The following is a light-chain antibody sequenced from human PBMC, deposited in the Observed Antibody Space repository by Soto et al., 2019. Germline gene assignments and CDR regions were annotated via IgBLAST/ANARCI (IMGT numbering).Light chain of an antibody. V-gene: IGLV2-14*03. CDR3: SSYTSSITLFV. CDR2: DVS. J-gene: IGLJ1*01. CDR1: SSDVGVYDY. Sequence: LTQPASVSGSPGQSITVSCTGTSSDVGVYDYVSWYQQHPGKAPKLIIYDVSNRPSGVSDRFSGSKSGNTASLTISGLQAEDAADYYCSSYTSSITLFVFGSGTKVTVL.